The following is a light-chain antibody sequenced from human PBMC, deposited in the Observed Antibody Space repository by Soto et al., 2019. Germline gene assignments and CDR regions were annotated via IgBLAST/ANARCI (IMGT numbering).Light chain of an antibody. Sequence: ELVLTQSPATLSLSPGERATLSCRASQSVSSYLAWYPQKPGQAPRLLIYDASNRATGTPARFSGSGSGTDFPLTISSLEPEDFAVYYCQQRGNWPWTFGQGTKVEIK. J-gene: IGKJ1*01. CDR1: QSVSSY. CDR2: DAS. V-gene: IGKV3-11*01. CDR3: QQRGNWPWT.